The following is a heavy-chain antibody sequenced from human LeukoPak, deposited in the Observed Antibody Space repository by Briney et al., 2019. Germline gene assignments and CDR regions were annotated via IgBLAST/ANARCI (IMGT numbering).Heavy chain of an antibody. J-gene: IGHJ4*02. CDR2: IKQDGGEI. CDR1: GFTFSSYW. Sequence: GGSLRLSCAASGFTFSSYWMSWVRQARGKGLEWVANIKQDGGEIDYVDSVKGRFTISRDNAKNSLDLQMNSLRVEDTAVYYCARGKLSFDYWGQGTLVTVSS. CDR3: ARGKLSFDY. V-gene: IGHV3-7*01. D-gene: IGHD4-23*01.